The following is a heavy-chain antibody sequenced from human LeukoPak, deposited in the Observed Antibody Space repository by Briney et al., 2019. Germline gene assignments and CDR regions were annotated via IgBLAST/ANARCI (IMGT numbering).Heavy chain of an antibody. V-gene: IGHV1-18*01. CDR1: GYTFSSYG. CDR2: ISDNSGNT. CDR3: ARDRVPLPLDY. Sequence: ESLTLSCKASGYTFSSYGISWVRQAPGQGVQGMGWISDNSGNTNYEQTLKGRVTITTDTSTNTAYMELSSLRSDDTAVYYCARDRVPLPLDYWGQGTLVTVSS. D-gene: IGHD2-15*01. J-gene: IGHJ4*02.